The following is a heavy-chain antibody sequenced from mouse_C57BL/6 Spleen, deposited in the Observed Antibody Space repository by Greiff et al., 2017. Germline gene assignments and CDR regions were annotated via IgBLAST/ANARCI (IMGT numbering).Heavy chain of an antibody. D-gene: IGHD1-1*01. CDR2: IHPNSGST. V-gene: IGHV1-64*01. CDR3: ARARIYYYGSGCP. CDR1: GYTFTSYW. Sequence: QVQLQQPGAELVKPGASVKLSCKASGYTFTSYWMHWVKQRPGQGLEWIGMIHPNSGSTNYNEKFKSKATLTVDKSSSTAYMQLSSLTSEDSAVYYCARARIYYYGSGCPWGQGTTLTVSS. J-gene: IGHJ2*01.